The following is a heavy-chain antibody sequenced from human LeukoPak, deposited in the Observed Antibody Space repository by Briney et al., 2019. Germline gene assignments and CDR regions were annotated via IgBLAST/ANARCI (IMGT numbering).Heavy chain of an antibody. J-gene: IGHJ4*02. CDR3: ARGTALVAPDYFDY. CDR2: VYYSGST. Sequence: SETLSLTCTVSGGSISGYYWSWIRQPPGKGLEWIGYVYYSGSTNYNPSLKSRVTISVDTSKNQFSLKLSSVTAADTAVYYCARGTALVAPDYFDYWGQGTLVTVSS. V-gene: IGHV4-59*01. D-gene: IGHD5-18*01. CDR1: GGSISGYY.